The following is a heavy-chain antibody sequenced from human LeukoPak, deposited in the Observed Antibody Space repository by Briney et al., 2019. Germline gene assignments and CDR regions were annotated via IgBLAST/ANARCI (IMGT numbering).Heavy chain of an antibody. J-gene: IGHJ6*03. D-gene: IGHD2-2*01. CDR2: ISWNSGSI. Sequence: GRSLRLSCAASGFTFDDYAMHWVRQAPGKGLEWVSGISWNSGSIGYADSVKGRFTISRDNAKNSLYLQMNSLRAEDTALYYCAKVGFQLHYYYYMDVWGKGTTVTVSS. V-gene: IGHV3-9*01. CDR3: AKVGFQLHYYYYMDV. CDR1: GFTFDDYA.